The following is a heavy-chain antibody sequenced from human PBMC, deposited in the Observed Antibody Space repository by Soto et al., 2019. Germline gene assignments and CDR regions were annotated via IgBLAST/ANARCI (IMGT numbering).Heavy chain of an antibody. CDR2: ISGSADNT. V-gene: IGHV3-23*01. CDR3: AKVKTWTYLDF. CDR1: GFTFSNYA. J-gene: IGHJ4*02. D-gene: IGHD5-12*01. Sequence: LRLSCAASGFTFSNYAMTWVRQAPGKGLEWVSSISGSADNTYYADSVKGRFTISRDNSKNTLYVQMNSLRAEDTAVYYCAKVKTWTYLDFWGQGSLVTVSS.